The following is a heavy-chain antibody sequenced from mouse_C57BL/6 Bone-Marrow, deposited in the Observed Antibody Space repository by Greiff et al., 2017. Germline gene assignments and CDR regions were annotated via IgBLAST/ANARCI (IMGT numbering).Heavy chain of an antibody. CDR3: ARFNDGSSPFAD. V-gene: IGHV1-55*01. Sequence: QVQLKQPGAELVQPGASVQMSCKASGYTFTSYWITWVKQRPGQGLEWIGDIYPGSGSTNYNETFKSKATLTVATSSSTAYMQLSSLTSEDSAVYYCARFNDGSSPFADGGQGTLVTVSA. J-gene: IGHJ3*01. D-gene: IGHD1-1*01. CDR1: GYTFTSYW. CDR2: IYPGSGST.